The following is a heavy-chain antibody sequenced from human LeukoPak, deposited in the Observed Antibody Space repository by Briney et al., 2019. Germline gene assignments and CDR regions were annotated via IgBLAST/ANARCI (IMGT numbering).Heavy chain of an antibody. J-gene: IGHJ5*02. Sequence: GGSLRLSCEASGFTFSRYGMSWVRQAPGKGLEWVSYISSSGSTIYYADSVKGRFTISRDNAKNSLYLQMNSLRAEDTAVYYCARDTQAVAGPMYNWFDPWGQGTLVTVSS. CDR2: ISSSGSTI. D-gene: IGHD6-19*01. V-gene: IGHV3-48*03. CDR3: ARDTQAVAGPMYNWFDP. CDR1: GFTFSRYG.